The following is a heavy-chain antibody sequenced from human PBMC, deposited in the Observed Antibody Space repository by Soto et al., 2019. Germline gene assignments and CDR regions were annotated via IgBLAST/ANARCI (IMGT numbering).Heavy chain of an antibody. J-gene: IGHJ4*02. CDR2: TSHDGTNK. V-gene: IGHV3-30*04. D-gene: IGHD3-22*01. CDR1: GFSFSNYA. CDR3: TRDLTIHQYESSGHY. Sequence: PGGSLRLSCAASGFSFSNYAMHWVRQAPGKGLEWVAVTSHDGTNKYYADSVKGRFTISRDNSKSTLYLQMSSLRVEDTAVYYCTRDLTIHQYESSGHYWGQGTLVTVSS.